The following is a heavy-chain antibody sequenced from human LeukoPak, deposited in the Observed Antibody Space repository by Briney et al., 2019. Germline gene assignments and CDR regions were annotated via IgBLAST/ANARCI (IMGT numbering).Heavy chain of an antibody. CDR1: GGSINSYY. V-gene: IGHV4-59*01. J-gene: IGHJ4*02. CDR2: IYYSGST. CDR3: ARVTGYMIEDYFDY. Sequence: SETLSLTCTVSGGSINSYYWSWIRQPPGKGLEWIGYIYYSGSTNYNPSLKSRVTISVDTSKNQFSLKLSSVTAADTAVYYCARVTGYMIEDYFDYWGQGTLVTVSA. D-gene: IGHD3-22*01.